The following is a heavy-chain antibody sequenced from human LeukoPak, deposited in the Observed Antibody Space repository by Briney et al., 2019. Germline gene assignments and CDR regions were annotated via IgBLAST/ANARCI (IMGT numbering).Heavy chain of an antibody. Sequence: GGSLRLSCAASGFTFDDYGMSWVRQAPGKGLEWVSGINWNGGSTGYADSVKGRFTISRDNAKNSLYLQMNSLRAEDTALYYCARRSGYSSSWYLGYWGQGTLVTVSS. CDR3: ARRSGYSSSWYLGY. CDR1: GFTFDDYG. CDR2: INWNGGST. J-gene: IGHJ4*02. V-gene: IGHV3-20*04. D-gene: IGHD6-13*01.